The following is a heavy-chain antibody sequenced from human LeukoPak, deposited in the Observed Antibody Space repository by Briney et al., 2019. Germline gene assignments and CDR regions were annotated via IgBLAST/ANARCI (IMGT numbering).Heavy chain of an antibody. V-gene: IGHV4-39*01. CDR3: ARSVDTAMAFDY. CDR2: IYYSGST. J-gene: IGHJ4*02. Sequence: PSETLSLTCTVSGGSISSSSYYWGWIRQPPGKGLEWIGSIYYSGSTYDNPSLKSRVTISVDTSKNQFSLKLSSVTAADTAVYYCARSVDTAMAFDYWGQGTLVTVSS. CDR1: GGSISSSSYY. D-gene: IGHD5-18*01.